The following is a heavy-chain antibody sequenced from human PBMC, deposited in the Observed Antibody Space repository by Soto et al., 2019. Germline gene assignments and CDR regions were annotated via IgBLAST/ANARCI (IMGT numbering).Heavy chain of an antibody. CDR2: IIPIFGTA. CDR1: GGTFSSYA. V-gene: IGHV1-69*12. Sequence: QVQLVQSGAEVKKPGSSVKVSCKASGGTFSSYAISWVRQAPGQGLEWMGGIIPIFGTANYAQKFQGRVTSTGDESTRTAYMELSSLRCEDAAVYYCAGLDYGDYESADYWGQGTLVTVSS. D-gene: IGHD4-17*01. J-gene: IGHJ4*02. CDR3: AGLDYGDYESADY.